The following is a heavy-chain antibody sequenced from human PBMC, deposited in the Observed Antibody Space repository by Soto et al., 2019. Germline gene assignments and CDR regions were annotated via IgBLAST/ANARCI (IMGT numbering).Heavy chain of an antibody. CDR2: ISYDGSNK. D-gene: IGHD5-18*01. CDR3: ARGGAIQLWSNWFDP. CDR1: GFTFSSYA. J-gene: IGHJ5*02. Sequence: PGGSLRLSCAASGFTFSSYAMHWVRQAPGKGLEWVAVISYDGSNKDYADSVKGRFTISRDNSKNTLYLQMNSLRAEDTAVYYCARGGAIQLWSNWFDPWGQGTLVPVSS. V-gene: IGHV3-30-3*01.